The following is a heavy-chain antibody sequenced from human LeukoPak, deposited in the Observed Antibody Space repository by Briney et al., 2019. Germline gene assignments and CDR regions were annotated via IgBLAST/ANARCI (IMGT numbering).Heavy chain of an antibody. V-gene: IGHV3-21*01. CDR3: ARGHGSGSYFQAPFDY. CDR1: GFTFSSYS. J-gene: IGHJ4*02. Sequence: GGSLRLSCAASGFTFSSYSMNWVRQAPGKGLEWVSSISSSSSYIYYADSVKGRFTISRDNAKNSLYLQMNSLRAEHTALYYCARGHGSGSYFQAPFDYWGQGTLVTVSS. CDR2: ISSSSSYI. D-gene: IGHD3-10*01.